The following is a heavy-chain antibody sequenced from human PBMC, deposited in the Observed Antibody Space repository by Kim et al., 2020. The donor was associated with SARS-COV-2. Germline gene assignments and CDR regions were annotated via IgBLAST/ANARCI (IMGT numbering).Heavy chain of an antibody. J-gene: IGHJ4*02. V-gene: IGHV1-3*01. Sequence: ASVKVSCKASGYTFTNYAMHWVRQAPGQRLEWMGWISAGDGNTKYSQKFQGRVTIARDTSANIVYMDLSSLSSEDTAGYYCAGQEGYCSGGSCYYGYWGQGTLVTVSS. CDR2: ISAGDGNT. CDR1: GYTFTNYA. D-gene: IGHD2-15*01. CDR3: AGQEGYCSGGSCYYGY.